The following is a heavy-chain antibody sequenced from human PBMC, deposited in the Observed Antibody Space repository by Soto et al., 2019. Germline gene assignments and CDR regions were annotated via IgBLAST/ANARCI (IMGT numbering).Heavy chain of an antibody. V-gene: IGHV1-3*01. CDR3: ARIADRGGQFDY. CDR2: INAGNGNT. CDR1: GYTFTSYA. J-gene: IGHJ4*02. D-gene: IGHD2-15*01. Sequence: ASMKVSCKASGYTFTSYAMHWVRQAPGQRLEWMGWINAGNGNTKYSQKFQGRVTITRDTSASTAYMELSSLRSEDTAVYYCARIADRGGQFDYWGQGTLVTVS.